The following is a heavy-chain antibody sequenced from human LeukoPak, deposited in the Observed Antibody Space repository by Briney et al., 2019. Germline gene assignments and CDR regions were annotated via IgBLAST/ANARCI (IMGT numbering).Heavy chain of an antibody. V-gene: IGHV3-7*01. J-gene: IGHJ4*02. CDR2: INKEGSEK. D-gene: IGHD5-18*01. CDR1: GLTFSRHW. Sequence: GGSLRLSCAASGLTFSRHWRSWVRQAPGKGLEWVADINKEGSEKYYVDSVKGRFTITKHNAKTPLYLHMNSLRAEDTAVYYCARYLSGVTGYTYGRGIDYWGQGTLVTVSS. CDR3: ARYLSGVTGYTYGRGIDY.